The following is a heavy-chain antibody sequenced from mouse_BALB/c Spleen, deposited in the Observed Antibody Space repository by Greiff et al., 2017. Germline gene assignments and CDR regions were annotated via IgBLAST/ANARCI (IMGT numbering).Heavy chain of an antibody. D-gene: IGHD2-14*01. CDR3: ARGVRFAY. CDR1: GYSFTSYW. J-gene: IGHJ3*01. V-gene: IGHV1S127*01. Sequence: QVQLQQSGPQLVRPGASVKISCKASGYSFTSYWMHWVKQRPGQGLEWIGMIDPSDSETRLNQKFKDKATLTVDTSSSTAYMQLSSLASEDSALYYCARGVRFAYWGQGTLVTVSA. CDR2: IDPSDSET.